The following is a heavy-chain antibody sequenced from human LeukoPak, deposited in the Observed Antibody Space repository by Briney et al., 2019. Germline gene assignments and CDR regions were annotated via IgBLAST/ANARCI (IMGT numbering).Heavy chain of an antibody. CDR2: IYYSGST. Sequence: SETLSLTCTFSGGSISSYYWSWIRQPPGKGLEWIAYIYYSGSTNYNPSLKSRVTISVDTSKNQFSLKLRSVTAADTAVYYCARHDSEWLGGDFDIWGQGTMVTVSS. D-gene: IGHD3-3*01. J-gene: IGHJ3*02. CDR3: ARHDSEWLGGDFDI. CDR1: GGSISSYY. V-gene: IGHV4-59*08.